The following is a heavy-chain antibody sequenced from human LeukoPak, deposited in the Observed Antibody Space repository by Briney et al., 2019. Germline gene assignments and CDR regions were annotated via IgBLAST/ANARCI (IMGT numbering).Heavy chain of an antibody. V-gene: IGHV3-33*01. CDR2: IWYDGSNK. CDR3: ARGDGSWSYRYSY. J-gene: IGHJ4*02. D-gene: IGHD6-13*01. CDR1: GFSFSRYG. Sequence: PGTSLRLSCAASGFSFSRYGMHWVRQAPGKGLEWVAVIWYDGSNKYYADSVKGRFTISRDNSKNTLYLQMNSLRAEDTAVYYCARGDGSWSYRYSYWGQGTLVTVSS.